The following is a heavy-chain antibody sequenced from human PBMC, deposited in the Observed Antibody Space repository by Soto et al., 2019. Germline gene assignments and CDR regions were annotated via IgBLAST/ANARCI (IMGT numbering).Heavy chain of an antibody. CDR3: VRTFIVAGSTLGY. Sequence: VGSLRLSCAASVFTFTTYTMYCVRHSPGKGLEWVASISRSRDYIYYADSVKGRFTISRDNANNSVYLQMNSLRAEDTAVYYCVRTFIVAGSTLGYWGQGALVTVSS. V-gene: IGHV3-21*01. CDR1: VFTFTTYT. D-gene: IGHD1-26*01. J-gene: IGHJ4*02. CDR2: ISRSRDYI.